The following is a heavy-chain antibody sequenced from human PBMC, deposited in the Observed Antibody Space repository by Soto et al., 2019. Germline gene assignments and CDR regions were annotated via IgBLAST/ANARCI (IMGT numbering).Heavy chain of an antibody. D-gene: IGHD1-26*01. CDR1: GYTFTGYY. V-gene: IGHV1-2*02. CDR3: ARDLVGGSGSYSLHYYYYGMDV. Sequence: ASVKVSCKASGYTFTGYYMHWVRQAPGQGLEWMGWINPNSGGTNYAQKFQGRVTMTRDTSISTAYMELSRLRSDDTAVYYCARDLVGGSGSYSLHYYYYGMDVWGQGTTVNVSS. J-gene: IGHJ6*02. CDR2: INPNSGGT.